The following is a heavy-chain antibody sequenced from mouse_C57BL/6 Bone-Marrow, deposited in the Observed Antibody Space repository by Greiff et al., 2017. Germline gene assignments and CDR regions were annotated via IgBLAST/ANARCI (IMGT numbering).Heavy chain of an antibody. D-gene: IGHD1-1*01. CDR1: GYTFTSYG. CDR3: ARDGSSYDWYFDV. Sequence: VKLQESGAELARPGASVKLSCKASGYTFTSYGISWVKQRTGQGLEWIGEIYPRSGNTYYNEKFKGKATLTADKSSSTAYMELRSLTSEDSAVYFCARDGSSYDWYFDVWGTGTTVTVSS. CDR2: IYPRSGNT. V-gene: IGHV1-81*01. J-gene: IGHJ1*03.